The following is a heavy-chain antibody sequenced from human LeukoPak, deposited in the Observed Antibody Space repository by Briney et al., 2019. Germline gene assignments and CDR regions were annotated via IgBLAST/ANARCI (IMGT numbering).Heavy chain of an antibody. CDR3: AKESGYSYGPAFDY. J-gene: IGHJ4*02. V-gene: IGHV3-23*01. CDR1: GFTLSSYA. D-gene: IGHD5-18*01. Sequence: PGGSLRLSCAASGFTLSSYAMSRVRQAPGKGLEWVSAISGSGGSTYYADSVRGRFTISRDNSKNSLYLQMNSLRAEDTAVYYCAKESGYSYGPAFDYWGQGTLVTVSS. CDR2: ISGSGGST.